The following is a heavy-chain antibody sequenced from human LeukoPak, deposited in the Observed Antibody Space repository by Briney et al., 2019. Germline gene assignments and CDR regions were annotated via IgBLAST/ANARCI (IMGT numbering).Heavy chain of an antibody. J-gene: IGHJ4*02. CDR2: ISGSGGST. D-gene: IGHD3-22*01. CDR3: AFPYDSSGYYLAPFDY. V-gene: IGHV3-23*01. Sequence: PGGSLRLSCAASGFTFSSYAMSWVRQAPGEGLEWVSAISGSGGSTYYADSVKGRFTISRDNSKNTLYLQMNSLRAEDTAVYYCAFPYDSSGYYLAPFDYWGQGTLVTVSS. CDR1: GFTFSSYA.